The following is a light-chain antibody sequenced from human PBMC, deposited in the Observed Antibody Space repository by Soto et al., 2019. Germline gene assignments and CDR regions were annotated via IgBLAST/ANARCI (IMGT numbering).Light chain of an antibody. CDR1: QSISSSY. CDR3: QQYASSPYT. CDR2: GAS. Sequence: EIVLTQSPGTLSLSPGERATLSWRASQSISSSYLAWYQQKPGQAPRLLIYGASRRATGIPDRFSGRESGTDFTLTITTLEPEDSAVYFCQQYASSPYTFGQGTKVDIK. J-gene: IGKJ2*01. V-gene: IGKV3-20*01.